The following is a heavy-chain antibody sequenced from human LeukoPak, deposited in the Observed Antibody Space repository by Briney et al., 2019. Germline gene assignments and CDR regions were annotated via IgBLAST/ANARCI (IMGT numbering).Heavy chain of an antibody. CDR2: MNPNSGNT. CDR3: ARRSTVTTRWYWFDP. CDR1: GYTFTSYD. V-gene: IGHV1-8*01. J-gene: IGHJ5*02. Sequence: ASVKVSCKASGYTFTSYDINWVRQATGQGLEWMGWMNPNSGNTGYAQKFQGRVTLTRNTSISTAYMELSSLRSEDTAVYYCARRSTVTTRWYWFDPWGQGTLVTVSS. D-gene: IGHD4-17*01.